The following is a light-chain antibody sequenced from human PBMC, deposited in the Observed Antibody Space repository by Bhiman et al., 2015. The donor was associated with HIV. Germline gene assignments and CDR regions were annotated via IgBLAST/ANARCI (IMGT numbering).Light chain of an antibody. V-gene: IGLV2-11*01. Sequence: QSALTQPRSVSGSPGQSVTISCTGTSSDVGGYNYVSWYQQYPGKAPKVKIYDVTKRPSGVPDRFSASKFGNTASLTISGLQAEDEADYYCCSYAGSYTYVFGTGTKVTVL. CDR2: DVT. CDR1: SSDVGGYNY. J-gene: IGLJ1*01. CDR3: CSYAGSYTYV.